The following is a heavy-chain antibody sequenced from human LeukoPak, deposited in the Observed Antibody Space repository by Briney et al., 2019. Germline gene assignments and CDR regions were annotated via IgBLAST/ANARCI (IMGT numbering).Heavy chain of an antibody. CDR3: ARGKYDYVWGSPAPHPHRGKLFDY. V-gene: IGHV1-46*01. J-gene: IGHJ4*02. CDR1: GYTFTSYY. CDR2: INPRGGST. Sequence: ASVKVSCKASGYTFTSYYMHWVRQAPGQGLEWMGIINPRGGSTIYAQKFQGRVTMTRDMSTSTVYMELSSLRSDDTAVYYCARGKYDYVWGSPAPHPHRGKLFDYWGQGTLVTVSS. D-gene: IGHD3-16*01.